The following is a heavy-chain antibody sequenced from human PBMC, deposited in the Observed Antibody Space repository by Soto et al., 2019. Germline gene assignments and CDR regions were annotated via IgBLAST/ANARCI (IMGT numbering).Heavy chain of an antibody. D-gene: IGHD3-22*01. CDR1: GASITTYY. Sequence: PSETLSLTCSVSGASITTYYWSWIRQPPGKGLEWIGSISYSGSTKYNPSLESRVMISLDTSKNQFSLRLTSVTAADTALYYCARHPYDSSGPGYYYGMDVWGQGTTVTVSS. CDR3: ARHPYDSSGPGYYYGMDV. J-gene: IGHJ6*02. CDR2: ISYSGST. V-gene: IGHV4-59*01.